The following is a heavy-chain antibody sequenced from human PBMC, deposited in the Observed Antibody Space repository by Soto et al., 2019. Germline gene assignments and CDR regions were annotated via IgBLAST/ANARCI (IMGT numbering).Heavy chain of an antibody. V-gene: IGHV4-31*03. CDR1: GGSISSGGYY. CDR2: IYYSGST. Sequence: SETLSLTCTVSGGSISSGGYYWSWIRQHPGKGLEWIGYIYYSGSTYYNPSLKSRVTISVDTSKNQFSLKLSSVTAADTAVYYCARNSPNWFDPWGQGTQVTVCS. J-gene: IGHJ5*02. CDR3: ARNSPNWFDP.